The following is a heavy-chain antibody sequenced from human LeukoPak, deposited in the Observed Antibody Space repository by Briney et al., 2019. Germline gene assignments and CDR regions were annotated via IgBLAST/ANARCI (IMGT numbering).Heavy chain of an antibody. CDR1: GYSFTSYW. J-gene: IGHJ4*02. Sequence: GESLKISCKGSGYSFTSYWISWVRQMPGKGLEWMGRIGPSDSYTNYSPSFQGHVTISADKSISTAYLQWSSLKASDTAMYYCARRRDSSSWYYFDYWGPGTLVTVSS. CDR3: ARRRDSSSWYYFDY. CDR2: IGPSDSYT. D-gene: IGHD6-13*01. V-gene: IGHV5-10-1*01.